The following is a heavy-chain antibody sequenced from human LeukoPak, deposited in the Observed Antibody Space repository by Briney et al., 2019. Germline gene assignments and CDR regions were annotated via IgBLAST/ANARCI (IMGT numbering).Heavy chain of an antibody. CDR1: GYTFTSYG. V-gene: IGHV1-18*01. J-gene: IGHJ4*02. CDR3: ASCSSGWSEFDY. Sequence: ASVKVSCKASGYTFTSYGISWVRQAPGQGLEWMGWISAYNGNTNYAQKRQGRVTMTTDTSTSTAYMELRSLRSDDTAVYYCASCSSGWSEFDYWGQGTLVTVSS. CDR2: ISAYNGNT. D-gene: IGHD6-19*01.